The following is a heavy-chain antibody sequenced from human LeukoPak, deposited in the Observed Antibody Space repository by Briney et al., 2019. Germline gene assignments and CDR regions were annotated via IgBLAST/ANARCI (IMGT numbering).Heavy chain of an antibody. D-gene: IGHD6-19*01. V-gene: IGHV3-23*01. CDR1: GFTFSSYA. J-gene: IGHJ4*02. CDR3: AKETVAAPPIDY. Sequence: GGSLRLSCAASGFTFSSYAMSWVRQAPGKGLEWVSAISGSAYSTYYADSVKGRFTISRDNSKNTLYLQMNSLIAEDTAVYYCAKETVAAPPIDYWGQGTLVTVSS. CDR2: ISGSAYST.